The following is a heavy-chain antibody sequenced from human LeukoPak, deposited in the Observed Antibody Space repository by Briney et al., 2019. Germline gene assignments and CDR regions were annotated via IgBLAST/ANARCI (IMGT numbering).Heavy chain of an antibody. D-gene: IGHD3-3*01. CDR2: IRYDGSNK. CDR3: AKFHCDFWSGYNNYYFDY. J-gene: IGHJ4*02. CDR1: GSTFSSYG. V-gene: IGHV3-30*02. Sequence: PGGSLRLSCAASGSTFSSYGMHWVRQAPGKGLEWVAFIRYDGSNKHYADSVKGRFTISRDNSKNTLYLQMNSLRAEDTAVYYCAKFHCDFWSGYNNYYFDYWGQGTLVTVSS.